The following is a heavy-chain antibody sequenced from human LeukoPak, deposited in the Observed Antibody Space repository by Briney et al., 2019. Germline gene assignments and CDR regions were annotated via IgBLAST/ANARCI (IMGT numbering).Heavy chain of an antibody. CDR3: ACKGGYSYGLNY. CDR1: GGSFSGYY. CDR2: INHSGST. J-gene: IGHJ4*02. Sequence: SETLSLTCAVYGGSFSGYYWSWIRQPPGKGLEWIGEINHSGSTYYNPSLKSRVTISVDRSKNQFSLKLSSVTAADTAVYYCACKGGYSYGLNYWGQGTLVTVSS. V-gene: IGHV4-34*01. D-gene: IGHD5-18*01.